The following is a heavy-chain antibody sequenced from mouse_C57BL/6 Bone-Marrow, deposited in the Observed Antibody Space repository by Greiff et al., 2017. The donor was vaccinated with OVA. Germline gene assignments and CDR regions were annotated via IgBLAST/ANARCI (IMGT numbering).Heavy chain of an antibody. D-gene: IGHD1-1*01. CDR3: ARNYGSSYDYAMDY. J-gene: IGHJ4*01. V-gene: IGHV1-39*01. Sequence: VQLQQSGPELVKPGASVKISCKASGYSFTDYNMNWVKRSNGKSLEWIGVINPNYGTTSYNQKFKGKATLTVDQSSSTAYMQLNSLTSEDSAVYYCARNYGSSYDYAMDYWGQGTSVTVSS. CDR2: INPNYGTT. CDR1: GYSFTDYN.